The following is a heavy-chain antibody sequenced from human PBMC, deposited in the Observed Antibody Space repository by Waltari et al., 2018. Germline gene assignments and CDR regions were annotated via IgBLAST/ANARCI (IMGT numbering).Heavy chain of an antibody. CDR3: AREHYGGGF. D-gene: IGHD4-17*01. J-gene: IGHJ4*02. V-gene: IGHV3-53*01. CDR1: GLTGSGNY. CDR2: IYSGGTT. Sequence: EVQLVESGGGLIQPGGSLRLSCAACGLTGSGNYMTWVRQAPGKGLEWVSVIYSGGTTYYADSVKGRFTISRDNSKNTVYLQLNSLTVEDTAVYYCAREHYGGGFWGQGTLVTVSS.